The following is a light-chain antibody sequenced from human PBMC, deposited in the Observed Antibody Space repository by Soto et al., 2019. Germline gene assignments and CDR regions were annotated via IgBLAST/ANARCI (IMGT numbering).Light chain of an antibody. CDR3: SSYSGSSSLVV. V-gene: IGLV2-14*01. J-gene: IGLJ2*01. CDR2: EVT. CDR1: SRDVGGYDY. Sequence: QSVLTQPASVSGSPGQSITISCTGTSRDVGGYDYVSWYQQRPDKAPKLIIFEVTSRPSGVSSRFSASKSGYTASLTISGLQADDEGDYSCSSYSGSSSLVVFGGGTKLTVL.